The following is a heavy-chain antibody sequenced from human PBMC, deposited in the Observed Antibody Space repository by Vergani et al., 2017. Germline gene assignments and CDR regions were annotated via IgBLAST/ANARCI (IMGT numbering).Heavy chain of an antibody. Sequence: QVQLVQSGAEVKKPGASVKVSCKASGYTFTGYYMHWVRQAPGQGLEWMGWINPNSGGTNDAQKFQGRVTMTRDTSISTAYMELSRLRSDDTAVYYCARGGYYYDILTGYYYFDYWGQGTLVTVSS. CDR3: ARGGYYYDILTGYYYFDY. V-gene: IGHV1-2*02. J-gene: IGHJ4*02. CDR2: INPNSGGT. CDR1: GYTFTGYY. D-gene: IGHD3-9*01.